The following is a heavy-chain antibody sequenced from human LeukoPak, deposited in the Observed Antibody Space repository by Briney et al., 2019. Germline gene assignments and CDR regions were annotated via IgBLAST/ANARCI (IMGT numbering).Heavy chain of an antibody. D-gene: IGHD5-18*01. CDR3: AKDQGYSYYYLDY. CDR1: GFTFNNHA. V-gene: IGHV3-23*01. J-gene: IGHJ4*02. CDR2: INGNGAST. Sequence: GGSLRLSCAASGFTFNNHAMSWVRQAPGKGLEWASGINGNGASTYYSDSVKGRFTISRDNSKSTLYLQMSSLRAEDTAIYYCAKDQGYSYYYLDYWGQGTLVTVSS.